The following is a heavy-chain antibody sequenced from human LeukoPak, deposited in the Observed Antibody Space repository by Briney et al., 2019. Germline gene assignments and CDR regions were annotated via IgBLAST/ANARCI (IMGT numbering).Heavy chain of an antibody. CDR1: GYTFTSYG. J-gene: IGHJ4*02. CDR2: MNPNSGNT. D-gene: IGHD6-13*01. V-gene: IGHV1-8*03. CDR3: ARIGYSSSWYSDY. Sequence: ASVKVSCKASGYTFTSYGISWVRQATGQGLEWMGWMNPNSGNTGYAQKFQGRVTITRNTSISTAYMELSSLRSEDTAVYYCARIGYSSSWYSDYWGQGTLVTVSS.